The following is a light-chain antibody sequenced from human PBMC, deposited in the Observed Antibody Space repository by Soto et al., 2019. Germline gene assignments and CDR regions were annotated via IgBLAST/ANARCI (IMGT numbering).Light chain of an antibody. Sequence: QSALSQPASVSGSPGQSVTISCSGTGNDVGNYNLVSWYQQHPGKVPTLLIYEVSRRPSGVSDRFSASKSGNTASLTISGLQADDEADYYCCSSSGVTTWIFGGGTKLTVL. CDR3: CSSSGVTTWI. J-gene: IGLJ3*02. CDR2: EVS. V-gene: IGLV2-23*02. CDR1: GNDVGNYNL.